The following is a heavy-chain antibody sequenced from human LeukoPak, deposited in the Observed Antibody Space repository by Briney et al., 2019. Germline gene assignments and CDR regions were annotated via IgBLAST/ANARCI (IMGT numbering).Heavy chain of an antibody. D-gene: IGHD2-2*01. J-gene: IGHJ4*02. CDR1: GFAFNSYA. V-gene: IGHV3-23*01. CDR3: TRRRGNQQPIDY. CDR2: ISGGGIGI. Sequence: AGGSLRLSCAASGFAFNSYAMSWVRQAPGKGLEWVSAISGGGIGIYYADSLKGRFTISRGDSKNTLYLQMNSLRAEDTAVYYCTRRRGNQQPIDYWGQGTLVTVSS.